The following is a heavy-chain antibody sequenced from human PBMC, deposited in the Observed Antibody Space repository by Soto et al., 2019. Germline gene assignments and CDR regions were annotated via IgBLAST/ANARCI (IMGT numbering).Heavy chain of an antibody. Sequence: SETLSLTCTVSGGSISSYYWSWIRQPPGKGLEWIGYIYYSGSTNYNPSLKSRVTISVDTSKNQFSLKLSSVTAADTAVYYCARGRASSSWFPSLDYWGQGTLVTVSS. CDR2: IYYSGST. CDR1: GGSISSYY. CDR3: ARGRASSSWFPSLDY. J-gene: IGHJ4*02. V-gene: IGHV4-59*01. D-gene: IGHD6-13*01.